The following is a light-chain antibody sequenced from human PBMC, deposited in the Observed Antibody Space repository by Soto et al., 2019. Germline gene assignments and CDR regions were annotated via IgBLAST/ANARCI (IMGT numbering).Light chain of an antibody. J-gene: IGLJ1*01. CDR1: SSDVGGYNY. Sequence: QSVLTQPASVSGSPGQSITISCTGTSSDVGGYNYVSWYQHHPGKVPKLLISEVSKGPSRVSSRFSGSKSGNTASLTISGLQADDEADYFCSSYTTSATYVFGTGTKVTVL. V-gene: IGLV2-14*01. CDR3: SSYTTSATYV. CDR2: EVS.